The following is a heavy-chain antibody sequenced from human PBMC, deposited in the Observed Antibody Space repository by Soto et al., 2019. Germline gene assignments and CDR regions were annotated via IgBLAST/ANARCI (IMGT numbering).Heavy chain of an antibody. CDR1: CFPLPPGYS. V-gene: IGHV4-38-2*01. J-gene: IGHJ6*02. CDR2: LHHSGTT. CDR3: ARIYCSRTSCHINGMDI. Sequence: PSETLFLTCAVSCFPLPPGYSWGWVRQPPGGGLEWIGTLHHSGTTYYNPSLKTRVTISLDTSKNQFSLKLSPVTDADTAVYYCARIYCSRTSCHINGMDIWGQGTTVTVSS. D-gene: IGHD2-2*02.